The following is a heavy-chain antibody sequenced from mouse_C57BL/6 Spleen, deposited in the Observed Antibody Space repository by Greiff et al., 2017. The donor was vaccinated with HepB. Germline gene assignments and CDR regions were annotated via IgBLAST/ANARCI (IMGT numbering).Heavy chain of an antibody. CDR2: INPNNGGT. CDR1: GYTFTDYY. J-gene: IGHJ2*01. Sequence: EVQLQQSGPELVKPGASVKLSCKASGYTFTDYYMNWVKQSHGKSLEWIGDINPNNGGTSYNQKFKGKATLTVDKSSSTAYMELRSLTSEDSAVYYCASDYGSSHFDYWGQGTTLTVSS. V-gene: IGHV1-26*01. D-gene: IGHD1-1*01. CDR3: ASDYGSSHFDY.